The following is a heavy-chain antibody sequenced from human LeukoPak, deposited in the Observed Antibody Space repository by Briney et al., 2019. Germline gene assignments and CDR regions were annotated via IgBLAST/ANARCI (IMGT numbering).Heavy chain of an antibody. J-gene: IGHJ4*02. V-gene: IGHV1-18*01. CDR3: ARGGVKRYFDWTPFDY. CDR2: ISAYNGNT. Sequence: ASVKVSCKASGYTFTSYGISWVRRAPGQGLEWMGWISAYNGNTNYAQKLQGRVTMTTDTSTSTAYMELRSLRSDDTAVYYCARGGVKRYFDWTPFDYWGQGTLVTVSS. CDR1: GYTFTSYG. D-gene: IGHD3-9*01.